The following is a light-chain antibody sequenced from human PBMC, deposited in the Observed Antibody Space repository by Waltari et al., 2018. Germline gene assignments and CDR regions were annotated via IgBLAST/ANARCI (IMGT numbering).Light chain of an antibody. CDR3: QQYNEWPYT. J-gene: IGKJ2*01. CDR2: GAS. CDR1: QSVRNN. Sequence: PATLSVSPGERVTLYCSASQSVRNNVAWYQQTFGQAPRLLIYGASSRSTGVPPRFGGSWSGTEFTLTITSLQSEDFAVYYCQQYNEWPYTFGQGTKLEI. V-gene: IGKV3-15*01.